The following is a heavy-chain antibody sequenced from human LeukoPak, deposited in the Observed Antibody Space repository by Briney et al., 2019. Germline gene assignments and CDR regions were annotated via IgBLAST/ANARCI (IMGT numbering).Heavy chain of an antibody. D-gene: IGHD6-19*01. Sequence: GGSLRLSCAASGFTFSSYWMSWVRQAPGKGLEWVANIKQDGSEKYYVDSVKGRLTISRDNAKNSLYLQMNSLRAEDTAVYYCARMGSGWYLDYWGQGTLVTVSS. CDR2: IKQDGSEK. CDR3: ARMGSGWYLDY. V-gene: IGHV3-7*01. J-gene: IGHJ4*02. CDR1: GFTFSSYW.